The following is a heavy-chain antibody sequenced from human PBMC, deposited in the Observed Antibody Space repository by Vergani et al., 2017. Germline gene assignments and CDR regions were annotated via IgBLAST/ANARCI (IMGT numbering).Heavy chain of an antibody. Sequence: QVHLVESGGGLVQSGGSLRLSCAASGFIFSDYYMGWVRQAPGKGLEWVAFIGSSGPYINYADSVKGRFIISRDNTNNSLFLQLRSLRAEDAAVYYCARDCTSGGCPDNYGMDVWGQGATVTVSS. V-gene: IGHV3-11*06. CDR3: ARDCTSGGCPDNYGMDV. J-gene: IGHJ6*02. D-gene: IGHD2-8*01. CDR2: IGSSGPYI. CDR1: GFIFSDYY.